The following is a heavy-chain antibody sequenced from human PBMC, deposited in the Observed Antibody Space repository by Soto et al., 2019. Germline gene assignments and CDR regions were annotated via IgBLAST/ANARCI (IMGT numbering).Heavy chain of an antibody. D-gene: IGHD3-10*01. CDR1: GFTFSNAW. Sequence: NPGGSLRLSCAASGFTFSNAWMSWVRQAPGKGLEWVGRIKSKTDGGTTDYAAPVKGRFTISRDDSKNTLYLQMNSLKTEDTAVYYCTFSGGSGSYYKDYWGQGTLVTVSS. J-gene: IGHJ4*02. CDR2: IKSKTDGGTT. V-gene: IGHV3-15*01. CDR3: TFSGGSGSYYKDY.